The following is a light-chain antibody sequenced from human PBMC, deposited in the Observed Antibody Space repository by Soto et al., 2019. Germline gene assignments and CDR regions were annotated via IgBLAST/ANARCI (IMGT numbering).Light chain of an antibody. Sequence: DMHRIKYKTSVSASVGDSVTITCRASQDISSWLAWYQQKPGKAPNLLIYAASSLQSGVPSRFSGSLSGTDFTLTIYSLQAEDIATYYCPQTTSYPRTFGQGTKVDIK. J-gene: IGKJ1*01. CDR1: QDISSW. CDR2: AAS. CDR3: PQTTSYPRT. V-gene: IGKV1-12*01.